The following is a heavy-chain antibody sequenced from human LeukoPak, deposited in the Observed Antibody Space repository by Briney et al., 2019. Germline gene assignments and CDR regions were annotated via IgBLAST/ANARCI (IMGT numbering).Heavy chain of an antibody. J-gene: IGHJ3*02. CDR3: ARDCRRGSGDAFDI. CDR2: ISRSGSTI. Sequence: GGSLRLSCAASGFTFSTYEMNWVRHAPGKGLEWVSYISRSGSTIYYADSVKGRFTISRDNAKNSLYLQMNSLRAEDTAVYYCARDCRRGSGDAFDIWGQGTMVTVSS. D-gene: IGHD3-16*01. CDR1: GFTFSTYE. V-gene: IGHV3-48*03.